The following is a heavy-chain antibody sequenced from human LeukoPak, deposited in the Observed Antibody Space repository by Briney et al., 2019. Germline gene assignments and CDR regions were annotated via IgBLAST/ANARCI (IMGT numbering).Heavy chain of an antibody. CDR2: INPNSGGT. V-gene: IGHV1-2*02. D-gene: IGHD6-6*01. CDR3: ARDVAARRAYNWFDP. CDR1: GYTFTGYY. Sequence: ASVKVSCKASGYTFTGYYMHWVRQAPGQGLEWMGWINPNSGGTNYAQKFQGRVTMTRDTSISTAYMELSRLRSDDTAVYYCARDVAARRAYNWFDPWGQGTLVTVSS. J-gene: IGHJ5*02.